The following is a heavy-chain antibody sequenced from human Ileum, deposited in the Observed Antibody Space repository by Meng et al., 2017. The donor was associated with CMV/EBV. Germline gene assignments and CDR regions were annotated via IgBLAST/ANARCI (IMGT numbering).Heavy chain of an antibody. CDR1: GFSVSAYY. D-gene: IGHD1-14*01. J-gene: IGHJ3*01. CDR3: VRDRYL. V-gene: IGHV3-66*01. Sequence: EVQLVGSGGGLVQPGGSLRLSCATSGFSVSAYYMTWVRQAPGKGLDWVSAIYSGHSTYYADSVRGRFTISRDDFKNTVYLQMNSLRVEDTAVYYCVRDRYLGGQGTMVTVSS. CDR2: IYSGHST.